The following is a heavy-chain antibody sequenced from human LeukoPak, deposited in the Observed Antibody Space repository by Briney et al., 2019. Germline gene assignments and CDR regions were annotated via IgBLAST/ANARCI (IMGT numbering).Heavy chain of an antibody. D-gene: IGHD5-12*01. CDR2: IYSSGIT. CDR3: ARQGDYSGYQAFDY. CDR1: GGSISSSSYY. J-gene: IGHJ4*02. V-gene: IGHV4-39*01. Sequence: PSETLSLTCTVSGGSISSSSYYWGWIRQPPGKGLEWIGSIYSSGITYYNPSLKSRVTISVDTSKNHFSLKLSSVTAADTAVYYCARQGDYSGYQAFDYWGQGTLVTVSS.